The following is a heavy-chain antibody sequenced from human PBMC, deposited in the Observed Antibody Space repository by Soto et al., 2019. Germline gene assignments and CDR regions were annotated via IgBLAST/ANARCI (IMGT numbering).Heavy chain of an antibody. CDR1: GGSISSNSYY. CDR3: GRRGYSGYPFDY. D-gene: IGHD5-12*01. V-gene: IGHV4-39*01. J-gene: IGHJ4*02. CDR2: IYYSGST. Sequence: QLQLQESGPGLVKPSETLSLTCTVSGGSISSNSYYWGWIRQPPRKGLEWIGSIYYSGSTYYNPSLKSRVTISVDTSKNQFSLKLSSVTAADTAVYYCGRRGYSGYPFDYWGQGTRVTVSA.